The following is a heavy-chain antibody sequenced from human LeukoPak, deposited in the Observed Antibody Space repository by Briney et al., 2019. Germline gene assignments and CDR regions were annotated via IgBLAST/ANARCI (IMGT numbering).Heavy chain of an antibody. CDR3: ARVGPGGITMVRGVTFGWFDP. Sequence: SVKVSCKASGYTFTSYGISWVRQAPGQGLEWMGGIIPIFGTANYAQKFQGRVTITADESTSTAYMELSSLRSEDTAVYYCARVGPGGITMVRGVTFGWFDPWGQGTLVTVSS. V-gene: IGHV1-69*13. CDR1: GYTFTSYG. J-gene: IGHJ5*02. D-gene: IGHD3-10*01. CDR2: IIPIFGTA.